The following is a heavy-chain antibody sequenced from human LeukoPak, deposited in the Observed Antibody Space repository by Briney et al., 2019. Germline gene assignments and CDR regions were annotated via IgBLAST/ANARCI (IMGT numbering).Heavy chain of an antibody. CDR1: GISFSSHG. V-gene: IGHV3-30*19. D-gene: IGHD2-15*01. Sequence: PGGSLRLSCAASGISFSSHGMHWVRQAPGKGLEWVAIIQYDGSDKFYGDSVKGRFTISRDNSKNTLYLQMNNLRAEDTAVYYCARDPKRYCSGGSCYVDSWGQGTLVTVSS. J-gene: IGHJ4*02. CDR2: IQYDGSDK. CDR3: ARDPKRYCSGGSCYVDS.